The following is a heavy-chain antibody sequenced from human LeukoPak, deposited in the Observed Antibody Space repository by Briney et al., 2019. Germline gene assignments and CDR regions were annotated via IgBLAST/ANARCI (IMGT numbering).Heavy chain of an antibody. Sequence: SETLSLTCTVSGGSISSGSYYWSWIRQPPGKGLEWIGYIYYSGSTNYNPSLKSRVTISVDTSKNQFSLKLSSVTAADTAVYYCARGQAAAGYWGQGTLVTVSS. D-gene: IGHD6-13*01. CDR1: GGSISSGSYY. V-gene: IGHV4-61*01. CDR2: IYYSGST. J-gene: IGHJ4*02. CDR3: ARGQAAAGY.